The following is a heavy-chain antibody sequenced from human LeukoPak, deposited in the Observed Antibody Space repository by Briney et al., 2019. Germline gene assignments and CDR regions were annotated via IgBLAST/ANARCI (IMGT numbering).Heavy chain of an antibody. V-gene: IGHV3-48*01. Sequence: GGSLRLSCAASGITFSSYSMNWVRQAPGKGLEWVSYISSSSSTIYYADSVKGRFTISRDNAKNSLYLQMNSLRAEDTAVYYCARESPAVWELRKDLDYWGQGTLVTVSS. CDR2: ISSSSSTI. CDR3: ARESPAVWELRKDLDY. D-gene: IGHD1-26*01. CDR1: GITFSSYS. J-gene: IGHJ4*02.